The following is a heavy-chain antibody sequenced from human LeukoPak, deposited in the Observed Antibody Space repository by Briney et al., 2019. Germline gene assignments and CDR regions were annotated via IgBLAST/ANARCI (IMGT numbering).Heavy chain of an antibody. CDR2: ISNSGSN. CDR3: ARVVRGALTSNCFDP. CDR1: GGSINDYY. Sequence: AETLSLTCAVSGGSINDYYWTWVRQAPGKGLEWMGCISNSGSNNFNPSLKRRVTMIVGTSQNEFSLKLPSVTAAATAMYYCARVVRGALTSNCFDPWGQGTLVTVSS. D-gene: IGHD3-10*02. V-gene: IGHV4-4*07. J-gene: IGHJ5*02.